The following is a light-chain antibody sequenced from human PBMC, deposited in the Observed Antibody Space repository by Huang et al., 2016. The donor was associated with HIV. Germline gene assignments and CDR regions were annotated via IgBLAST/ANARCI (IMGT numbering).Light chain of an antibody. V-gene: IGKV3-20*01. CDR1: QNVRGKY. J-gene: IGKJ1*01. CDR3: QQYGDSPKT. Sequence: EIVLRQSPGTLSLSPGDRATLACRASQNVRGKYLAWYQQKPGQAPRLLMYDASKRASDIPDRFSASGSGTDFSLTISRLEPEDSAMYYCQQYGDSPKTFGRGTKVEIK. CDR2: DAS.